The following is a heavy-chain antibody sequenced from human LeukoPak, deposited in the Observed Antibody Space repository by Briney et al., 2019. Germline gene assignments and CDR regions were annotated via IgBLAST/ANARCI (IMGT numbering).Heavy chain of an antibody. CDR2: ISSSSSYI. CDR1: GFTFSSCS. J-gene: IGHJ6*03. Sequence: PGGSLRLSCAASGFTFSSCSMNWVRQAPGKGLEWVSSISSSSSYIYYADSVKGRFTISRDNAKNSLYLQMNSLRAEDTAVYYCARVQGIVGATRYYMDVWGKGTTVTVSS. CDR3: ARVQGIVGATRYYMDV. D-gene: IGHD1-26*01. V-gene: IGHV3-21*01.